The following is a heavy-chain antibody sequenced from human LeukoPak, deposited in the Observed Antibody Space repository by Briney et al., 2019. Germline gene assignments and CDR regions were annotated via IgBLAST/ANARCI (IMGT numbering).Heavy chain of an antibody. D-gene: IGHD2-2*01. Sequence: GGSLRLSCAASGFTFSSYGMHWVRQAPGKGLVWVSRINSDGSSTSYADSVKGRFTISRDNAKNTLYLQMNSLRAEDTAVYYCARDRSTTYNWFDPWGQGTLVTVSS. CDR3: ARDRSTTYNWFDP. J-gene: IGHJ5*02. CDR1: GFTFSSYG. CDR2: INSDGSST. V-gene: IGHV3-74*01.